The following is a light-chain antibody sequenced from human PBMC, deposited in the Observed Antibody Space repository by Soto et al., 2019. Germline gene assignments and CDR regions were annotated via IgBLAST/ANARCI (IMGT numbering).Light chain of an antibody. CDR3: QQSYTTPWT. CDR2: AAS. CDR1: QSITTY. J-gene: IGKJ1*01. V-gene: IGKV1-39*01. Sequence: DIQMTQSPSSLSASVGDRVTITCRASQSITTYLNWYQQKPGKAPKLLIYAASSLQSGVPSRFSGTGSATDFTLTISSLQPEDFATYYCQQSYTTPWTFGQGTKVEIQ.